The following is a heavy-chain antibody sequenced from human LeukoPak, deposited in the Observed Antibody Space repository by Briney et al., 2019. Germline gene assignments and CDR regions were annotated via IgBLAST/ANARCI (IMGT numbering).Heavy chain of an antibody. CDR2: ISGSGGST. D-gene: IGHD2-2*02. J-gene: IGHJ4*02. CDR1: GFTFSSYA. V-gene: IGHV3-23*01. CDR3: AKTGYCSSTSCYTFDY. Sequence: GGSLRLSCAASGFTFSSYAMSWVRQAPGKGLEWVSAISGSGGSTYYADSVKGRFTIPRDNSKNTLYLQMNSLRAEDTAVYYCAKTGYCSSTSCYTFDYWGQGTLVTVSS.